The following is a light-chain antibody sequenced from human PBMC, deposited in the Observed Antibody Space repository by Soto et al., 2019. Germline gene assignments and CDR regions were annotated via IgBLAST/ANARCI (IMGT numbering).Light chain of an antibody. CDR1: QSINSDY. V-gene: IGKV3-20*01. CDR3: QQYDSSSLT. Sequence: EVVLTQSPGTLSLSPGERATLSCRASQSINSDYLAWYQQKPGQAPRLLIYGASSRATGIPDRFSGSGSGTDFTLTISRLEPEDFAVYYCQQYDSSSLTVGGGTKVEIK. CDR2: GAS. J-gene: IGKJ4*01.